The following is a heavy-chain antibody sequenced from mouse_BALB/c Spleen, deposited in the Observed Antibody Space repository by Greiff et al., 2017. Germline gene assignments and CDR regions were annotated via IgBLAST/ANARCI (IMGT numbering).Heavy chain of an antibody. Sequence: QVQLQQPGAELVKPGASVKMSCKASGYTFTSYNMHWVKQTPGQGLEWIGAIYPGNGDTSYNQKFKGKATLTADKSSSTAYMQLSSLTSEDTAVYYCNAYYGSSYLMDYWGQGTSVTVSS. CDR1: GYTFTSYN. CDR3: NAYYGSSYLMDY. J-gene: IGHJ4*01. CDR2: IYPGNGDT. V-gene: IGHV1-12*01. D-gene: IGHD1-1*01.